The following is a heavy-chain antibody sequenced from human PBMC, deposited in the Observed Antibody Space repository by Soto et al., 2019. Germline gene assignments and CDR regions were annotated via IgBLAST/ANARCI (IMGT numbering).Heavy chain of an antibody. D-gene: IGHD3-22*01. J-gene: IGHJ4*02. Sequence: QVQLVESGGGVVQPGRSLRLSCAASGFTFSSYGMHWVRQAPGKGLEWVAVISYDGSKKYYADSVKGRFTISRDNSKNTLFLQMKSLRAEDTAVYYCAKDRDIVVVISRVLDYWGQGTLVTVSS. CDR3: AKDRDIVVVISRVLDY. CDR2: ISYDGSKK. CDR1: GFTFSSYG. V-gene: IGHV3-30*18.